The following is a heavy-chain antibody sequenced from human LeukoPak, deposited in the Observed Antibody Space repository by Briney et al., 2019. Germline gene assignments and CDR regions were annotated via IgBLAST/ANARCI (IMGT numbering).Heavy chain of an antibody. D-gene: IGHD1-1*01. V-gene: IGHV3-11*06. Sequence: PGGSLRLSCAASGFPFSEYSMNWVRQAPGKGLEWISYIGISSGNTKYADSVKGRFTVSGDNARNSLYLQMNSLRVGDTAVYYCARDHNYAFDNWGQGTLVTVSS. CDR3: ARDHNYAFDN. CDR2: IGISSGNT. CDR1: GFPFSEYS. J-gene: IGHJ4*02.